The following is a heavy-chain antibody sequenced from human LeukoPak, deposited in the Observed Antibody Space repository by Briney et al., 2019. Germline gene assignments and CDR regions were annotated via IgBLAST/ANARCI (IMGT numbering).Heavy chain of an antibody. V-gene: IGHV4-61*02. CDR3: AREELRGASFDY. Sequence: PSETLSLTCTVSGGSISSGSYYWSWIRQPAGKGLEWIGRIYTSGSTNYNPSLKSRVTISVDTSKNQFSLKLSSVTAADTAVYYCAREELRGASFDYWGQGTLVTVSS. CDR1: GGSISSGSYY. CDR2: IYTSGST. J-gene: IGHJ4*02. D-gene: IGHD3-10*01.